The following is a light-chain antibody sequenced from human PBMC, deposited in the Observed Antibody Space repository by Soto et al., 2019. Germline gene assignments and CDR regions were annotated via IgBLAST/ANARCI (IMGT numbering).Light chain of an antibody. Sequence: QSALTQPPSASGSPGQSVTISCTGTGSDVGAYNYVSWYQQHPGKAPKLMIYEVSKRPSGVPGRFSGSKSGNTASLTVSGRQAEDEADYYCISYAGSNNGGVFGGGTKLTVL. CDR3: ISYAGSNNGGV. CDR1: GSDVGAYNY. CDR2: EVS. J-gene: IGLJ3*02. V-gene: IGLV2-8*01.